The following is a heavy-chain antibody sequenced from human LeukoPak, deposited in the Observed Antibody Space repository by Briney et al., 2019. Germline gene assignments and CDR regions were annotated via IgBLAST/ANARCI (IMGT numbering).Heavy chain of an antibody. CDR2: IFSDGTT. J-gene: IGHJ4*02. Sequence: GGSLRLSCAASGFTFGSYAMHWVRQAPGKGLEWVSVIFSDGTTYYTDSVKGRFTISRDNSKNTLYLQLNSLRAEDTAVYYCANSDSWGQGTLVTVSS. V-gene: IGHV3-53*01. CDR3: ANSDS. CDR1: GFTFGSYA.